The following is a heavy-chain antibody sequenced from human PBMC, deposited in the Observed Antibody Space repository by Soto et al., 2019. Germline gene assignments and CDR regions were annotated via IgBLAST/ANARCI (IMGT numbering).Heavy chain of an antibody. CDR3: ARVDSYDSSGLLIDY. J-gene: IGHJ4*02. V-gene: IGHV3-21*01. CDR1: GFIFSSYN. CDR2: ISSSSSYI. Sequence: PGGSLRLSCAASGFIFSSYNMNWVRQAPGKGLEWVSSISSSSSYIYYADSVKGRFTISRDNAKNSLYLQMNSLRAEDTAVYYCARVDSYDSSGLLIDYWGQGTLVTVSS. D-gene: IGHD3-22*01.